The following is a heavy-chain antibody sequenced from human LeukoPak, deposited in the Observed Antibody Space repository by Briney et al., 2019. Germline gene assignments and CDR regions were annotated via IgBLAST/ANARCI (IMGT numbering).Heavy chain of an antibody. Sequence: ASVKVSCKASGYTFTGYYMHWVRQAPGQGLEWMGWINPNNGGTNCAQKFQGRATMTGDTSISTAYMELNSLRSDDTAMYYCARESGSYHGNDYWGQGTLVTVSS. CDR2: INPNNGGT. CDR1: GYTFTGYY. V-gene: IGHV1-2*02. J-gene: IGHJ4*02. CDR3: ARESGSYHGNDY. D-gene: IGHD1-26*01.